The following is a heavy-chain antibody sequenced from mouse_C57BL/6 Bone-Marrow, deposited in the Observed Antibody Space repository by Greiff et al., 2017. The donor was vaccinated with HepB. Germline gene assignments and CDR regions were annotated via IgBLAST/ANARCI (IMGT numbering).Heavy chain of an antibody. CDR3: ARGDSSGYGAMDY. Sequence: EVKLVESGAELVKPGASVKLSCTASGFNIKDYYMHWVKQRTEQGLEWIGRIDPEDGETKYAPKFQGKATITADTSSNTAYLQLSSLTSEDTAVYYGARGDSSGYGAMDYWDQGTAVTVSS. CDR2: IDPEDGET. D-gene: IGHD3-2*02. J-gene: IGHJ4*01. V-gene: IGHV14-2*01. CDR1: GFNIKDYY.